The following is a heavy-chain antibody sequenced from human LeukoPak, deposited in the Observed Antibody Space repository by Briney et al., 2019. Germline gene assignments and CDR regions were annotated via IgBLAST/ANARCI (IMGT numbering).Heavy chain of an antibody. V-gene: IGHV3-7*01. CDR2: INQDGSEK. CDR3: ARAEK. Sequence: GGSLRLSCAASGFTFSSDWMSWVRQAPGKGLEWVANINQDGSEKYYVDSVKGRFTISRDNAKNSLFLRMNSLRAEDTAVYYCARAEKWGQGTLVTVSS. J-gene: IGHJ4*02. CDR1: GFTFSSDW.